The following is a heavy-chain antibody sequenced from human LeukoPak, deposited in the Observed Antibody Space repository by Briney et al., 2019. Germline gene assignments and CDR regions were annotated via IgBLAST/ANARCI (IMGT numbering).Heavy chain of an antibody. CDR1: GFTFSSSA. Sequence: GRSLRLSCAASGFTFSSSAMGWVRQAPGKGLEWVLAITGSGGSTYYADSVKGRFTISRDNSKNTLYLQMNSLRAEDTAVYYCAKRPAYYDILTGYYTYYFDYWGQGTLVTVSS. J-gene: IGHJ4*02. CDR2: ITGSGGST. CDR3: AKRPAYYDILTGYYTYYFDY. V-gene: IGHV3-23*01. D-gene: IGHD3-9*01.